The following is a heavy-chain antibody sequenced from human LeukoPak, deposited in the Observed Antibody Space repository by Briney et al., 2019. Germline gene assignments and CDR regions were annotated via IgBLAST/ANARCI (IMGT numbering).Heavy chain of an antibody. CDR1: GFTFSNYW. Sequence: PGGSLRLSCVASGFTFSNYWMHWVRQPPGKGLVWVSRIYVDGRTTNYADSVKGRFTISRDNAKNTVYLEMNSLSVEDTATYYCIRDFRSADLRGQGTLVTVTS. V-gene: IGHV3-74*01. CDR3: IRDFRSADL. J-gene: IGHJ5*02. CDR2: IYVDGRTT.